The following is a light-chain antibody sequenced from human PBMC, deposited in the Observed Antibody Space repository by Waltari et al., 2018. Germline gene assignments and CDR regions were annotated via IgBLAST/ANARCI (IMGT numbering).Light chain of an antibody. CDR3: QQYNNWPFT. Sequence: EIVMTQSPATLSVSPGERATLSCRASQSVNSNLAWYQQKPCQAPRLLIYGASTGATGIPAVFSGSGSGIEFTLTISSLQSEEFAVYYCQQYNNWPFTFGGGTKVEIK. CDR1: QSVNSN. J-gene: IGKJ4*01. CDR2: GAS. V-gene: IGKV3-15*01.